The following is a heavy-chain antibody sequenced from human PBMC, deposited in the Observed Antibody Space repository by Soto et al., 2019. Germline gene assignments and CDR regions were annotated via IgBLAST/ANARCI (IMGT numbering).Heavy chain of an antibody. CDR1: GVSLSTSGVG. Sequence: QSTLKESGPTLVKPTQTRTLTCTFSGVSLSTSGVGVGWIRPPPGKALEGLSLIYWDDDKRYTPSLQSRLTMTRYTAKSQVVLTLTNMAPRDTATYDSAHRGPGGGGSPTGEDWLDPWGQGTLVTVDS. CDR3: AHRGPGGGGSPTGEDWLDP. V-gene: IGHV2-5*02. CDR2: IYWDDDK. D-gene: IGHD1-26*01. J-gene: IGHJ5*02.